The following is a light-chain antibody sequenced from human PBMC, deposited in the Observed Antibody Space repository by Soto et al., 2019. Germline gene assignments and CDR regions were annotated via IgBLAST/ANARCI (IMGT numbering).Light chain of an antibody. CDR1: QDISDH. Sequence: DFQMTQSPSSLSASVGDRVTITCRASQDISDHLAWYQHKAGKVPELLIYGASTLQSGVPSRFSGGGSGTDFTLTISSLQPEDVATYYCQKYDRTPRTFGKGTKVELK. J-gene: IGKJ1*01. V-gene: IGKV1-27*01. CDR3: QKYDRTPRT. CDR2: GAS.